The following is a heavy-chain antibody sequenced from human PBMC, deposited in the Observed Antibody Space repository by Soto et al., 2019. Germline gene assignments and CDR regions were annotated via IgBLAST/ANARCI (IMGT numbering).Heavy chain of an antibody. CDR1: GYSFTNYW. V-gene: IGHV5-51*01. Sequence: GESLKISCKGSGYSFTNYWIGWVRQMPGKGLEWMGIIYPGDSDTRYSPSFQGQVTISADKSIGTAYLQWSSLKASDTAMYYCARQISDSRRYYYGMDVWGQGTTVTVSS. CDR3: ARQISDSRRYYYGMDV. J-gene: IGHJ6*02. D-gene: IGHD3-22*01. CDR2: IYPGDSDT.